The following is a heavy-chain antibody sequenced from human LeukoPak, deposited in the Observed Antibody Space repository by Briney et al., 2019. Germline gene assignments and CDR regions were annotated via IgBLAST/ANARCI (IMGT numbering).Heavy chain of an antibody. D-gene: IGHD3-22*01. CDR2: IYTSGST. V-gene: IGHV4-4*07. CDR3: ARDYPYYYDSSGYYYVSYYFDY. Sequence: SETLSLTCTVSGGSISSYYWSWIRQPAGKGLEWIGRIYTSGSTNYNPSLKSRVTMSVDTSKNQFSLKLSSVTAADTAVYYCARDYPYYYDSSGYYYVSYYFDYWGQGTLVTVSS. J-gene: IGHJ4*02. CDR1: GGSISSYY.